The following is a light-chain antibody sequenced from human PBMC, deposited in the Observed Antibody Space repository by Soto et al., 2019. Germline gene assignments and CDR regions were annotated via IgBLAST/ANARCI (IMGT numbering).Light chain of an antibody. CDR3: QQYNTRPSIS. CDR1: QSVFNS. V-gene: IGKV3-15*01. J-gene: IGKJ5*01. Sequence: DILMTQSPASLSVSVGDRVTISCRASQSVFNSLNWYQHRPGQAPRLLIYDTSTMDSGTPARFTGSGYGTDFTLTISSLQSEDFAVYYCQQYNTRPSISFGQGTRLEI. CDR2: DTS.